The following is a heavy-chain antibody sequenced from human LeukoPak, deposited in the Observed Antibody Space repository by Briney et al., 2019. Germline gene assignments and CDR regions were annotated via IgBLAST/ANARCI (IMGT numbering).Heavy chain of an antibody. D-gene: IGHD3-22*01. J-gene: IGHJ3*02. CDR1: GFTFSSYS. Sequence: GGSLRLSCAASGFTFSSYSMNWVRQTPEKGLEWVSYISSGSSNKYYADSVKGRFTISRDNSKNTLYLQMNSLRAEDTAVYYCAKDLSMIVVADAFDIWGQGTMVTVSS. CDR2: ISSGSSNK. V-gene: IGHV3-48*01. CDR3: AKDLSMIVVADAFDI.